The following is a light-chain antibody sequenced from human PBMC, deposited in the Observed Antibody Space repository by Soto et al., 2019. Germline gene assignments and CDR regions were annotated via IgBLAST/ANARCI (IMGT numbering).Light chain of an antibody. CDR2: GAS. CDR1: QSVNSN. J-gene: IGKJ4*01. Sequence: EKVMTQSPAALSVSPGERATLSCSASQSVNSNLAWYQQKAGQAPRLLLYGASTRATGIPARFSGSASGTEFTLTISSLQSEDSAVYYCQQYNDWPLTFGGGTKGEIK. CDR3: QQYNDWPLT. V-gene: IGKV3-15*01.